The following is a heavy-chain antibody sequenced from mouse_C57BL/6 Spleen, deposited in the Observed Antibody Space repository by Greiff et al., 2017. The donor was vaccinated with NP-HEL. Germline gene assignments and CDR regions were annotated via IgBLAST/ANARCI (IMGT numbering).Heavy chain of an antibody. CDR2: FYPGSGSI. CDR3: ARHEEDLYYGSSQRCFDV. D-gene: IGHD1-1*01. V-gene: IGHV1-62-2*01. CDR1: GYTFTEYS. J-gene: IGHJ1*03. Sequence: QVQLQQSGAELVNPGASVKLSCKASGYTFTEYSIHWVKQRSGQGLEWIGWFYPGSGSIKYNEKFKDKATLTADKSSSTVYMELSILTSEDSAVYFSARHEEDLYYGSSQRCFDVWGTGTTVTVSS.